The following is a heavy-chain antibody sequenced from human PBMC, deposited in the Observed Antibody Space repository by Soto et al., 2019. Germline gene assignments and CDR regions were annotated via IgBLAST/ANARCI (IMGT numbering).Heavy chain of an antibody. CDR3: ARRGKWEQPLKYYYYGKDV. D-gene: IGHD1-26*01. CDR2: IIPIFGTA. CDR1: GGTFSSYA. V-gene: IGHV1-69*13. Sequence: SVKVSCKASGGTFSSYAISWVRQAPGQGLEWMGGIIPIFGTANYAQKFQGRVTITADESTSTAYMELSSLRSEDTAVYYCARRGKWEQPLKYYYYGKDVWGQGTTVTVSS. J-gene: IGHJ6*02.